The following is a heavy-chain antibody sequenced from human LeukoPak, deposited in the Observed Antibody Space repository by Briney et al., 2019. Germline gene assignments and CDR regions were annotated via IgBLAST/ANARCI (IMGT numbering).Heavy chain of an antibody. Sequence: SETLSLTCTVSAGSINSGGYFWTWVPQHPGEGLEWIGYIWNSGNSYYNPSLSSRVIISADSSKSTFSLKLSSVTAADTAVYYCARYHCGSTYCPGVDFYGQGTLVTVSS. CDR2: IWNSGNS. J-gene: IGHJ4*02. V-gene: IGHV4-31*03. D-gene: IGHD2-2*01. CDR1: AGSINSGGYF. CDR3: ARYHCGSTYCPGVDF.